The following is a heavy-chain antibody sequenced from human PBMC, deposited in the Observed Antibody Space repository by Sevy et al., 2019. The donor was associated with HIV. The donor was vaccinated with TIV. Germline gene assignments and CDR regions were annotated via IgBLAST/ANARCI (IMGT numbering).Heavy chain of an antibody. CDR2: TRNKANSYTT. CDR1: GFTFSDHD. Sequence: GGSLRLSCAASGFTFSDHDMDWVRQAPGKGLEWVGRTRNKANSYTTEYAASVKGRFTISIDDSKNSLYLQMNSLKTEDTAVYYCAREGLGYLSEFDLWGRGTLVTVSS. J-gene: IGHJ2*01. V-gene: IGHV3-72*01. D-gene: IGHD3-16*02. CDR3: AREGLGYLSEFDL.